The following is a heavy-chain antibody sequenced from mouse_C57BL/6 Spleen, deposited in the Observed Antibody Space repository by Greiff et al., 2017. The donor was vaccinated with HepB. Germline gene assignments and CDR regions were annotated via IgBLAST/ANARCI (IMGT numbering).Heavy chain of an antibody. J-gene: IGHJ2*01. D-gene: IGHD2-4*01. CDR2: INPSNGGT. Sequence: QVQLKQPGTELVKPGASVKLSCKASGYTFTSYWMHWVKQRPGQGLEWIGNINPSNGGTNYNEKFKSKATLTVDKSSSTAYMQLSSLTSEDSAVYYCARGLYYDYGYYFDYWGQGTTLTVSS. CDR1: GYTFTSYW. V-gene: IGHV1-53*01. CDR3: ARGLYYDYGYYFDY.